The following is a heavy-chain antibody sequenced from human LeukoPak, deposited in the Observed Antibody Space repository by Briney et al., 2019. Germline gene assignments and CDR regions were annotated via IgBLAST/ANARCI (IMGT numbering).Heavy chain of an antibody. V-gene: IGHV4-39*07. CDR2: IYYHENT. CDR1: GGPISSSSDY. CDR3: ARDSPYPLAVAGTGLDYYYYYYMDV. D-gene: IGHD6-19*01. Sequence: PSETLSLTCTVSGGPISSSSDYWGWIRQAPGKGLEWIGSIYYHENTYYNSSLKSRVTISVDTSKNQFSLKLSSVTVADTAVYYCARDSPYPLAVAGTGLDYYYYYYMDVWGKGTTVTISS. J-gene: IGHJ6*03.